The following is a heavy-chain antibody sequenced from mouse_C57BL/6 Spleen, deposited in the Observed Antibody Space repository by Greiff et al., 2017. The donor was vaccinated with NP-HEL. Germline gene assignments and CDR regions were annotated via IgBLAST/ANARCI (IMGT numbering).Heavy chain of an antibody. V-gene: IGHV1-19*01. CDR3: AYYYGSSYAWFAY. Sequence: EVQLQQSGPVLVKPGASVKMSCKASGYTFTDYYMNWVKQSPGKSLEWIGVINPYNGGTSYNQKFKGKATLTVDKSSSSAYMELNSLTSEDSAVYYCAYYYGSSYAWFAYWGQGTLVTVSA. CDR1: GYTFTDYY. CDR2: INPYNGGT. D-gene: IGHD1-1*01. J-gene: IGHJ3*01.